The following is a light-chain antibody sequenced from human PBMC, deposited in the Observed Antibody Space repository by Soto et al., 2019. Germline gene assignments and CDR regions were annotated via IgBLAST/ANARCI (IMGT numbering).Light chain of an antibody. V-gene: IGKV1-5*03. Sequence: DIQMTQSPSTLSASVGDRVTITCRASQNINSWLAWYQQKPGKVPKLLIYRASSLESGVPSKFSGSGSGTEFTLTISSLQPDDFASYHCQQYNSYPYTFGQGTNLEMK. J-gene: IGKJ2*01. CDR1: QNINSW. CDR2: RAS. CDR3: QQYNSYPYT.